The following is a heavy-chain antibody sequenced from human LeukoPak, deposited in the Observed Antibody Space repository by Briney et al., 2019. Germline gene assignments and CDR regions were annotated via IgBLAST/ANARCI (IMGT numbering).Heavy chain of an antibody. Sequence: GGSLRLSCAASGFTFSNFWMSWVRQAPGKGLEWVANIKQDGFEKYYVDSVRGRFTISRDNAKNSLSLQMNSLRVEDTAVYYCARDGCTSTTCSTLGGFSSWGQGTLVTVYS. D-gene: IGHD2-2*01. J-gene: IGHJ5*02. CDR3: ARDGCTSTTCSTLGGFSS. CDR1: GFTFSNFW. V-gene: IGHV3-7*01. CDR2: IKQDGFEK.